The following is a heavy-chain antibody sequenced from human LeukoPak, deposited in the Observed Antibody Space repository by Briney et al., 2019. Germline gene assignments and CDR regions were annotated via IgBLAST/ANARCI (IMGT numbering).Heavy chain of an antibody. D-gene: IGHD6-6*01. CDR1: GGSFSGYY. Sequence: PSETLSLTCAVYGGSFSGYYWGWIRQPPGKGLEWIGEINHSGSTNYNPSLKSRVTISVDTSKNQFSLKLSSVTAADTAVYYCARGKTGQIAARSRKGHDYWGQGTLVTVSS. V-gene: IGHV4-34*01. J-gene: IGHJ4*02. CDR3: ARGKTGQIAARSRKGHDY. CDR2: INHSGST.